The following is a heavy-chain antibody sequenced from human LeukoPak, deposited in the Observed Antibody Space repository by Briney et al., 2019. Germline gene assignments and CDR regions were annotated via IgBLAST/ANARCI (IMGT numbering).Heavy chain of an antibody. CDR1: GFTFSSYA. D-gene: IGHD6-19*01. V-gene: IGHV3-23*01. Sequence: PGGSLRLSCVASGFTFSSYAMRWVRQAPGKGLEWGSAIGAGSGAVTIYADSVKGRFTISRDNFKNSLYLQMNSLRAEDTAVYYCTRDPTVADRGDYWGQGTLVTVSS. CDR3: TRDPTVADRGDY. CDR2: IGAGSGAVT. J-gene: IGHJ4*02.